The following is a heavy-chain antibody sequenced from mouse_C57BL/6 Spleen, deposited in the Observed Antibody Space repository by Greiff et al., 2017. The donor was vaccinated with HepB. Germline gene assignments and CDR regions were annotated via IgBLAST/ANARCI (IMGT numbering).Heavy chain of an antibody. J-gene: IGHJ2*01. CDR2: INYDGSST. D-gene: IGHD4-1*01. CDR3: ARETGTNYFDY. CDR1: GFTFSDYY. V-gene: IGHV5-16*01. Sequence: DVQLVESEGGLVQPGSSMKLSCTASGFTFSDYYMAWVRQVPEKGLEWVANINYDGSSTYYLDSLKSRFIISRDNAKNILYLQMSSLKSEDTATYYCARETGTNYFDYWGQGTTLTVSS.